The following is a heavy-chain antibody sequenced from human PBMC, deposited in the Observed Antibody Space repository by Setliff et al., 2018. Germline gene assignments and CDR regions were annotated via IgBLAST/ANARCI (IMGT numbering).Heavy chain of an antibody. CDR1: GGTFSSYA. V-gene: IGHV1-69*05. Sequence: SVKVSCKASGGTFSSYAISWVRQAPGQGLEWMGGIIPIFGTANYAQKFQSRVTITTDESTSTAYMELSSLRSEDTAVYYCARGSRGGWYSSYYFDYWGQGTLVTVSS. J-gene: IGHJ4*02. CDR3: ARGSRGGWYSSYYFDY. D-gene: IGHD1-26*01. CDR2: IIPIFGTA.